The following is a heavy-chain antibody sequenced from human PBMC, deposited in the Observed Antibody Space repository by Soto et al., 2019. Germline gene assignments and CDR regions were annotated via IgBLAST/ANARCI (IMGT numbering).Heavy chain of an antibody. Sequence: QVQLQESGPGLVKPSPTLSLTCTVSGDSISRGGYYWNWIRQHPRKGLEWIGYIYHSGSTNYNPSLKSRVTISVDTSKNQLSLELSSVTAADTAIYYCARDGAGAYGLGWFDPWGQGILVTVSS. CDR3: ARDGAGAYGLGWFDP. D-gene: IGHD2-21*01. CDR2: IYHSGST. J-gene: IGHJ5*02. V-gene: IGHV4-31*03. CDR1: GDSISRGGYY.